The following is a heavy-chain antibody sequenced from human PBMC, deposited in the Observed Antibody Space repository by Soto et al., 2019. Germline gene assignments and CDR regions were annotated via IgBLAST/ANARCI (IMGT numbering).Heavy chain of an antibody. D-gene: IGHD5-18*01. J-gene: IGHJ6*03. CDR3: ARGEDTAMVRGYYYYIEV. CDR1: GYTFTSYD. CDR2: MNPNSGNT. V-gene: IGHV1-8*01. Sequence: ASVKVSCKASGYTFTSYDINWVRQATGQGLEWMGWMNPNSGNTGYAQKFQGRVTMTRNTSISTAYMELSSLRSEDTAVYYCARGEDTAMVRGYYYYIEVWGKGTTVTVSS.